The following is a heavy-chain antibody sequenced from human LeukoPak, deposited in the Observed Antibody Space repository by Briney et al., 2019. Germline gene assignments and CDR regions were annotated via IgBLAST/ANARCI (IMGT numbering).Heavy chain of an antibody. V-gene: IGHV3-13*04. D-gene: IGHD6-19*01. CDR1: GFTFSRSD. Sequence: GGSLRHSCASPGFTFSRSDIHWVRQTTGKNLKWVSPTATTGDTYYPGSVKGRFTIARENAKNSLFLQMNSLRAGDTAMYFCARTPPLSSGYRGQTFDIWGQGTMVTVSS. CDR2: TATTGDT. J-gene: IGHJ3*02. CDR3: ARTPPLSSGYRGQTFDI.